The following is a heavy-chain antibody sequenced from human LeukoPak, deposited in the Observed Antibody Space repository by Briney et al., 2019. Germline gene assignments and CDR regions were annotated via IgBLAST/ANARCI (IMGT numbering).Heavy chain of an antibody. V-gene: IGHV1-46*02. D-gene: IGHD1-1*01. CDR2: INPSSGST. CDR1: GYTFNSYY. J-gene: IGHJ4*02. Sequence: ASVSVSYTASGYTFNSYYIHWLRRAPGQGGEGMGIINPSSGSTTYAQKFQGRVTMTRETSTSAVYVELSGLRSEDTAVYYCARGGMGIQLWPFDYWGQGTLVTVSS. CDR3: ARGGMGIQLWPFDY.